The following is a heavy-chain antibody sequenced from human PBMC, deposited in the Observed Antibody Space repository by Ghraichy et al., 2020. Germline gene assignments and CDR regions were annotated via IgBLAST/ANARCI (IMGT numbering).Heavy chain of an antibody. CDR1: GYTFTGYY. J-gene: IGHJ4*02. CDR3: ARDPGIAVFVDY. CDR2: INPNSGGT. D-gene: IGHD6-19*01. Sequence: ASVKVSCKASGYTFTGYYMHWVRQAPGQGLEWMGWINPNSGGTNYAQKFQGRVTMTRDTSISTAYMELSRLRSDDTAVYYCARDPGIAVFVDYWGQGTLVTVSS. V-gene: IGHV1-2*02.